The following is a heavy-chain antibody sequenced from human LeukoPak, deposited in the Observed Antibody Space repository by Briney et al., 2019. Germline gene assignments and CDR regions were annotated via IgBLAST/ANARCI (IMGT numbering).Heavy chain of an antibody. Sequence: ASVKVSCKASGYTFTSYGISWGRQAPGQGLEGRGWISAYNGNTNYAQKLQGRVTMTTDTSTSTAHMELRSLRSDDTAVYYCARDRKLLWFGELLRHYYYYYYMDVWGKGTTVTVSS. D-gene: IGHD3-10*01. V-gene: IGHV1-18*01. CDR3: ARDRKLLWFGELLRHYYYYYYMDV. CDR1: GYTFTSYG. J-gene: IGHJ6*03. CDR2: ISAYNGNT.